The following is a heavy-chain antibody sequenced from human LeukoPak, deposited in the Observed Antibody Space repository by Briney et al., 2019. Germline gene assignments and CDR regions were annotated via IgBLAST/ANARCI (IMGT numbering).Heavy chain of an antibody. CDR3: ARELRNFDY. CDR1: GDSIRSGSYY. Sequence: SQTLSLTCTVSGDSIRSGSYYWSWLRQPAGKGLEWIGRIYTSGSTNYTPSLKSRVTISVDTSKNQFSLKRSSVTAADTAVYYCARELRNFDYWGQGTLVTVSS. J-gene: IGHJ4*02. V-gene: IGHV4-61*02. CDR2: IYTSGST. D-gene: IGHD4-17*01.